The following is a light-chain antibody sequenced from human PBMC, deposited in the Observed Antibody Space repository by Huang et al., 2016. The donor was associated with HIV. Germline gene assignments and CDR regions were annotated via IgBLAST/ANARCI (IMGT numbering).Light chain of an antibody. CDR3: QQSYSTPPWT. Sequence: DIQMTQSPSSLSAFVGDRVTITCRASQSISSYLNWYQQKPGKAPKHLIYAASSLLSGVPSRFSGSGSGTDVTLIITSLQPEDFATYYCQQSYSTPPWTFGQGTKVEIK. J-gene: IGKJ1*01. CDR2: AAS. CDR1: QSISSY. V-gene: IGKV1-39*01.